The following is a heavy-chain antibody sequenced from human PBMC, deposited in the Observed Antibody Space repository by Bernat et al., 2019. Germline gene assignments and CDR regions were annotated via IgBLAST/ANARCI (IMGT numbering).Heavy chain of an antibody. CDR2: ISRTSRNI. J-gene: IGHJ3*02. D-gene: IGHD1-26*01. Sequence: VQLVESGGGVVQPGRSMRLSCAASGFTFSSYSMNWVRQAPGKGLEWVSYISRTSRNIYYADSVKGRFTISRDNAKNSLYLQMNSLRAEDTAVYYCARETGEWELGIWGQGTMVTVSS. CDR3: ARETGEWELGI. CDR1: GFTFSSYS. V-gene: IGHV3-48*01.